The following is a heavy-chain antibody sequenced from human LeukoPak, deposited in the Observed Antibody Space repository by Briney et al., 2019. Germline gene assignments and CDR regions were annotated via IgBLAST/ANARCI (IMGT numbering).Heavy chain of an antibody. D-gene: IGHD2-2*03. V-gene: IGHV3-9*01. CDR3: AREGDGYCSSTSCSLQH. CDR1: GFTFDDYA. J-gene: IGHJ1*01. Sequence: GRSLRLSCAASGFTFDDYAMHWVRQAPGKGLEWVSGISWNSGSIGYADSVKGRFTISRDNAKNSLYLQMNSLRAEDTAVYYCAREGDGYCSSTSCSLQHWGQGTLVTVSS. CDR2: ISWNSGSI.